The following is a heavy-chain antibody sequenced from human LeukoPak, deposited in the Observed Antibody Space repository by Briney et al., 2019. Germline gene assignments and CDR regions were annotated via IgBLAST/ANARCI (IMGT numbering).Heavy chain of an antibody. D-gene: IGHD5-18*01. J-gene: IGHJ4*02. Sequence: SVXVSCKASGYTFTIYGISWVRQAPGQGREWMGWISAYNGNTNYTQKLQGRVTMTTDTSTSTAYMELRSLRSDDTAVYYCAREGIQRYYFDYWGQGTLVTVSS. V-gene: IGHV1-18*01. CDR1: GYTFTIYG. CDR3: AREGIQRYYFDY. CDR2: ISAYNGNT.